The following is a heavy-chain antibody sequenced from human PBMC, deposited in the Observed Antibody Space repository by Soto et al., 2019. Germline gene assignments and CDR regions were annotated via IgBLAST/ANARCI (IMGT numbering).Heavy chain of an antibody. CDR2: ISSSSSTI. CDR1: GFTFSSYS. V-gene: IGHV3-48*01. CDR3: ARDPSIWFGELGGHGAFDI. Sequence: EVQLVESGGGLVQPGGSLRLSCAASGFTFSSYSMNWVRQAPGKGLEWVSYISSSSSTIYYADSVKGRLTISRDNAKNSLYLQMNSLRAEDTAVYYCARDPSIWFGELGGHGAFDIWGQGTMVTVSS. J-gene: IGHJ3*02. D-gene: IGHD3-10*01.